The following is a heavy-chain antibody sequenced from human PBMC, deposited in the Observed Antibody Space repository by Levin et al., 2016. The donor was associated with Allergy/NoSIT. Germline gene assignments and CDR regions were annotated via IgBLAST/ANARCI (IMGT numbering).Heavy chain of an antibody. J-gene: IGHJ4*02. CDR3: ATCLGSCTPGY. Sequence: GESLKISCIASGFSFTSCWMSCWMSWVRQAPGKGLEWVANINQDGSEKNYVDSVRGRFTISRDNAKNSLYLQMDNLRAEDSAVYYCATCLGSCTPGYWGPGTLVTVSS. CDR2: INQDGSEK. D-gene: IGHD3-10*01. CDR1: GFSFTSCW. V-gene: IGHV3-7*01.